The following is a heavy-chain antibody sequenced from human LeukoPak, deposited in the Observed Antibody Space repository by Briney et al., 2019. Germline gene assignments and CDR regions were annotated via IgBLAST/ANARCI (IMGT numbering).Heavy chain of an antibody. J-gene: IGHJ4*02. Sequence: GGSLRLSCAASGFTFSSYWVHWVRQAPGKGLVWVSRINGDGSSTSYADSVKGRFTISRDNAKNSLYLQMNSLRAEDTAVYYCAREFGGSYYVLNYWGQGTLVTVSS. CDR2: INGDGSST. CDR3: AREFGGSYYVLNY. V-gene: IGHV3-74*01. CDR1: GFTFSSYW. D-gene: IGHD1-26*01.